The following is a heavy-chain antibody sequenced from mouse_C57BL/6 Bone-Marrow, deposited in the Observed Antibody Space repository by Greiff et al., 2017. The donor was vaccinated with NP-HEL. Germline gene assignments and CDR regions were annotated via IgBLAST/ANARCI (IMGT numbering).Heavy chain of an antibody. CDR3: ASLYDYGYFDY. D-gene: IGHD2-4*01. J-gene: IGHJ2*01. CDR1: GYTFTSYW. V-gene: IGHV1-55*01. Sequence: QVQLQQPGAELVKPGASVKMSCKASGYTFTSYWITWVKQRPGQGLEWIGDIYPGSGSTNYNEKFKSKATLTVATSSSTAYMQLSSLTSEDSAVYYCASLYDYGYFDYWGQGTTLTVSA. CDR2: IYPGSGST.